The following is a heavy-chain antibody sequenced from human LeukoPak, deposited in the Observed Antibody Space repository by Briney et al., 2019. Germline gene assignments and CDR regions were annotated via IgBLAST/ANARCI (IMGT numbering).Heavy chain of an antibody. CDR1: GGSFSGYY. J-gene: IGHJ4*02. CDR3: AREQRD. Sequence: SETLSLTCAVHGGSFSGYYWSWIRQPPGKGLEWIGEINHSGSTYYNPSLKSRVTISVDRSKNQFSLKLSSVTAADTAVYYCAREQRDWGQGTLVTVSS. CDR2: INHSGST. V-gene: IGHV4-34*01.